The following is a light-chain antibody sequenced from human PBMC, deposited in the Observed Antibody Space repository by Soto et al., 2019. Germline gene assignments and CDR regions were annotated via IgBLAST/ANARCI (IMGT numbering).Light chain of an antibody. V-gene: IGKV1-5*01. Sequence: DIPLTQSPSTLSASVGDRVTITCRASQDIYSWVAWYQQKPGKDPKFLIYDASILQSGVPSRFSGSGSGTEFTLTISSLQPDDFATYYCQRYNSNSRTFGQGTTVDFK. CDR3: QRYNSNSRT. CDR1: QDIYSW. CDR2: DAS. J-gene: IGKJ1*01.